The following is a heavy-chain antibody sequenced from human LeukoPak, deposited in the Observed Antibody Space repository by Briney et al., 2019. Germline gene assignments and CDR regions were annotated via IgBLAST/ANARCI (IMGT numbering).Heavy chain of an antibody. CDR2: IRYDGSNK. CDR3: AKDPSTPYSSSWYSGFFDY. CDR1: GFTFSSYG. V-gene: IGHV3-30*02. J-gene: IGHJ4*02. Sequence: GGSLRLSCAASGFTFSSYGMHWVRQAPGKGLEWVAFIRYDGSNKYYADSVKGRFTISRDNSKNTLYLQMNSLRAEDTAVYYCAKDPSTPYSSSWYSGFFDYWGQGTLVTVSS. D-gene: IGHD6-13*01.